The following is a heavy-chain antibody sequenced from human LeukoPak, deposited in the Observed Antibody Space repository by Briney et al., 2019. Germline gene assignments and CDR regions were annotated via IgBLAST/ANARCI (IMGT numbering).Heavy chain of an antibody. CDR2: ISGTGYNT. Sequence: PGGSLRLSCAASGFTFSSYAMSWVRQAPGKGLEWVSAISGTGYNTYYADSMKGRFTISRDNSKNTLYLQMNTLRAEDTAIYYCAKDSDHGGNNAFDLWGQGTMVTVSS. V-gene: IGHV3-23*01. J-gene: IGHJ3*01. CDR3: AKDSDHGGNNAFDL. CDR1: GFTFSSYA. D-gene: IGHD4-17*01.